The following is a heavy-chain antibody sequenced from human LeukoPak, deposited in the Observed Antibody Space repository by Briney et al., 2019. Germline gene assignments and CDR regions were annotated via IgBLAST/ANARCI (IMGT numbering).Heavy chain of an antibody. CDR1: GGSINTYY. V-gene: IGHV4-4*07. Sequence: SETLSLTCTVSGGSINTYYWSWIRQPAGKGLEWIGRIYSSGTTHYNPSLKSRVTMSVDTSKNQFSLKLSSVTAADTAVYYCARDFSGVTGYTYGRGIDSWGQGTLVTVSS. D-gene: IGHD5-18*01. CDR3: ARDFSGVTGYTYGRGIDS. J-gene: IGHJ4*02. CDR2: IYSSGTT.